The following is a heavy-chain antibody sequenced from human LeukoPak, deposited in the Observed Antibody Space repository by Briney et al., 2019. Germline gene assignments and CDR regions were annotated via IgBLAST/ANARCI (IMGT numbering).Heavy chain of an antibody. V-gene: IGHV4-30-2*01. J-gene: IGHJ4*02. CDR2: IYHSGST. CDR1: GGSISSGGYY. CDR3: ARLVLRLGELSHFDY. D-gene: IGHD3-16*02. Sequence: PSETLSLTCTVSGGSISSGGYYRSWIRQPPGKGLEWIGYIYHSGSTYYNPSLKSRVTISVDRSKNQFSLKLSSVTAADTAVYYCARLVLRLGELSHFDYWGQGTLVTVSS.